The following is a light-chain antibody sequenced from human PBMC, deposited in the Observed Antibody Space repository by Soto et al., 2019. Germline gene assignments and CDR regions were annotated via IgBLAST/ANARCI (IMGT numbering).Light chain of an antibody. CDR3: QQRSSWPIT. J-gene: IGKJ5*01. CDR1: QSVGSY. V-gene: IGKV3-11*01. Sequence: EIVLTQSLATLSLSPGERATLSCRASQSVGSYLAWYQQKPGQAPRLLIYDAFNRATGIPARFSGSGSGTDFTLTISSLEPEDFAVYYCQQRSSWPITFGQGTRLEIK. CDR2: DAF.